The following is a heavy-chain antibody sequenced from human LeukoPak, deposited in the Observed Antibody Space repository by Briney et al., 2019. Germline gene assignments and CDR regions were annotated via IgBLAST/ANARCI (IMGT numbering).Heavy chain of an antibody. CDR3: AKIRESIWQACFDY. D-gene: IGHD6-6*01. CDR1: KCIFSRYG. V-gene: IGHV3-30*02. J-gene: IGHJ4*02. CDR2: TRYDESNK. Sequence: PGGSLTLSCVVSKCIFSRYGMHWVRQAPGKGLEWVTFTRYDESNKNDADSVKGRFTISRDNSKNTLYLQMNSLRAEDTAVDYCAKIRESIWQACFDYWGQGTLVTISS.